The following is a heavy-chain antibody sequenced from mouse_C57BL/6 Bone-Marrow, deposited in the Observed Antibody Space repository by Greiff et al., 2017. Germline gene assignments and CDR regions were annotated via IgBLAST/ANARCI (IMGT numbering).Heavy chain of an antibody. CDR2: ISSGGSYT. CDR1: GFTFSSYG. J-gene: IGHJ2*01. Sequence: DVQLVESGGDLVKPGGSLKLSCAASGFTFSSYGMSWVRQTPDKRLEWVATISSGGSYTYYPDSVKGRFTISRDNAKNTLYLQMSSLKSEDTAMYYCARDRIDYWGQGTTLTVSS. CDR3: ARDRIDY. V-gene: IGHV5-6*01.